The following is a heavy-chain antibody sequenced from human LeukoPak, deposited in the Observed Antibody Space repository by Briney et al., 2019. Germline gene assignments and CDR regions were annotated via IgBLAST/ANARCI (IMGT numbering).Heavy chain of an antibody. V-gene: IGHV4-4*02. CDR1: GGSISSTNW. CDR3: ASTSNTWLGLPYFDS. J-gene: IGHJ4*02. D-gene: IGHD3-10*01. Sequence: SETLSLTCGVSGGSISSTNWWSWVRQPPGQGLEWIGEISLTGETNYNPSLNGRVTMSLDESRNQLSLDLTSVTAADTAVYYCASTSNTWLGLPYFDSWGQGTLVTVSA. CDR2: ISLTGET.